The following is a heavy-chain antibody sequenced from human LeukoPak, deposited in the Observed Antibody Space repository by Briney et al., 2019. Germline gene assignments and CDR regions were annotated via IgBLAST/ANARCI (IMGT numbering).Heavy chain of an antibody. J-gene: IGHJ5*02. V-gene: IGHV3-23*01. CDR3: AKGDLKMATIGSVDWFDP. Sequence: GGSLRLSCAASGFSFNNYGMSWVRQAPEKRLEWVSSISSSGANIYYAVSVKGRFTISRDNSKNTLYLQMNSLRAEDTAVYYCAKGDLKMATIGSVDWFDPWGQGTLVTVSS. CDR1: GFSFNNYG. D-gene: IGHD5-24*01. CDR2: ISSSGANI.